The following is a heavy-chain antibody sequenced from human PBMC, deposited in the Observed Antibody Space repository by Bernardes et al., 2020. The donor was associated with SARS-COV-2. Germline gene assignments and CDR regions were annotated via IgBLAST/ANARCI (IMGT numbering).Heavy chain of an antibody. D-gene: IGHD4-17*01. CDR3: ARHDYSDRNFDR. V-gene: IGHV4-30-2*01. CDR1: GGSVDSDGHS. CDR2: IYHSGPT. Sequence: SETLSLTCAVSGGSVDSDGHSWSWIRQPPGRGLEWIGYIYHSGPTYYNPSLKSRVSISIDRSESHISLRLSSATAADTAVYYCARHDYSDRNFDRWGQGTLVIVSS. J-gene: IGHJ4*02.